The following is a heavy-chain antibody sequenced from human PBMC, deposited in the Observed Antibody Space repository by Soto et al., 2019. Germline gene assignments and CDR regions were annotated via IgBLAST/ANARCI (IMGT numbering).Heavy chain of an antibody. D-gene: IGHD3-16*01. J-gene: IGHJ4*02. CDR2: IDTDGTYT. CDR3: VRATFGPRDH. V-gene: IGHV3-74*01. Sequence: GGSLRLSCAAPGFTFNSYWMHWVRQVPGKGLVWVSRIDTDGTYTSYADSVKGRFTISRDNAKNTLYLQMNSLRGEDTALYYCVRATFGPRDHWGQGTLVTVSS. CDR1: GFTFNSYW.